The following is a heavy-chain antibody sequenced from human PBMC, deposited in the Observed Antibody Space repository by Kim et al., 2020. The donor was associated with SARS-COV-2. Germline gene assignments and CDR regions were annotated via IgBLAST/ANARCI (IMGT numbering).Heavy chain of an antibody. CDR3: ATSHAPYYYVPTDY. Sequence: ADTVKGRVTISRDKSKNTLYLQMNSLRAEDTAVYYCATSHAPYYYVPTDYWGQGTLVTVSS. V-gene: IGHV3-23*01. J-gene: IGHJ4*02. D-gene: IGHD3-10*02.